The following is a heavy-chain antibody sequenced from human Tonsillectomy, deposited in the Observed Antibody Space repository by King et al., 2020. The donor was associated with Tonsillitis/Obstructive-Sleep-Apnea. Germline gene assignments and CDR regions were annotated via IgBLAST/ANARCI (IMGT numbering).Heavy chain of an antibody. Sequence: QLVQSGAEVKKPGASVKVSCKASGYTFTGYYMHWVRQAPGQGLEWMGWINPNSGGTNYAQKFQGRVTMTRDTSISTAYMALSRLRSDDTAVYYCPRGAVIVGATIDYWGQGTLVTVSS. J-gene: IGHJ4*02. D-gene: IGHD1-26*01. CDR3: PRGAVIVGATIDY. CDR1: GYTFTGYY. V-gene: IGHV1-2*02. CDR2: INPNSGGT.